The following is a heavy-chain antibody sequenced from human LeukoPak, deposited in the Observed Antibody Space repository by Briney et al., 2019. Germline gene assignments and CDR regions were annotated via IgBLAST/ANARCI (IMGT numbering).Heavy chain of an antibody. CDR3: AKGQPGGTQVPSWAPYYFDY. D-gene: IGHD1-14*01. Sequence: GGSLRLSCSASGLTFSTSGMHWVRQAPGKGLQWVSFISEGGSNKYYTNSVKGRFTISRDNSKNTVYVQMNSLRAEEPAVYYCAKGQPGGTQVPSWAPYYFDYWGQGTLVTVSS. CDR2: ISEGGSNK. V-gene: IGHV3-30*18. CDR1: GLTFSTSG. J-gene: IGHJ4*02.